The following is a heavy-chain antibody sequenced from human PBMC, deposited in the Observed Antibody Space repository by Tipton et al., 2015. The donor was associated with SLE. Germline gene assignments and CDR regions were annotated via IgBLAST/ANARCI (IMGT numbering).Heavy chain of an antibody. V-gene: IGHV3-53*04. CDR3: AGQYSSSSEFYYYMVV. Sequence: SLRLSCAASGFTVSSNYMSWVRQAPGKGLEWVSVIYSGGSTYYADSVKGRFTISRHNSKNTLYLQMNSLRAEDTAVYYCAGQYSSSSEFYYYMVVWGKGTTVTVSS. D-gene: IGHD6-6*01. J-gene: IGHJ6*03. CDR1: GFTVSSNY. CDR2: IYSGGST.